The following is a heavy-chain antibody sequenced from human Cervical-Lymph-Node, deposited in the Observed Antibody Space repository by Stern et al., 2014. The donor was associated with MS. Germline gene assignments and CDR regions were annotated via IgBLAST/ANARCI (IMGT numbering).Heavy chain of an antibody. CDR1: GSTFSKSA. CDR2: ISHDGINK. V-gene: IGHV3-30*09. CDR3: VRTESFYYYDGMDV. J-gene: IGHJ6*02. Sequence: DQLVESAGGVVPPGRSLRLSCADSGSTFSKSAMHWVRQAPGKGLEWVAVISHDGINKQYGDSVKGRLAISRDNSRNTLSLEIYSLRAEDTAVYYCVRTESFYYYDGMDVWGHGTTVIVSS.